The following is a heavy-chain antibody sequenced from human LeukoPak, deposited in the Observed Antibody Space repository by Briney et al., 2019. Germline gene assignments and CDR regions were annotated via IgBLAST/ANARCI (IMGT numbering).Heavy chain of an antibody. Sequence: PGRSLRLSCAASGFTFSSYAMHWVRQAPGKGLEWVAFISYDGSNKYYADSVKGRFTISRDNSKNTLYLQMNSLRAEDTAVYYCARDDYYDSSGYSLDYWGQGTLVTVSS. D-gene: IGHD3-22*01. CDR1: GFTFSSYA. CDR3: ARDDYYDSSGYSLDY. J-gene: IGHJ4*02. CDR2: ISYDGSNK. V-gene: IGHV3-30*04.